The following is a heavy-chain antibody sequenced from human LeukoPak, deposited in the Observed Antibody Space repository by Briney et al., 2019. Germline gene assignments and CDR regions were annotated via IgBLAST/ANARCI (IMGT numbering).Heavy chain of an antibody. CDR2: INHSGST. V-gene: IGHV4-34*01. D-gene: IGHD3-10*01. CDR3: ARAVRLGGFGELQYYFDY. J-gene: IGHJ4*02. CDR1: GGSFSGYY. Sequence: SETLSLTCAVYGGSFSGYYWSWIRQPPGKGLEWIGEINHSGSTNYNPSLKSRVTISVDTSKNQFSLKLSSVTAADTAVYYCARAVRLGGFGELQYYFDYWGQGTLVTVSS.